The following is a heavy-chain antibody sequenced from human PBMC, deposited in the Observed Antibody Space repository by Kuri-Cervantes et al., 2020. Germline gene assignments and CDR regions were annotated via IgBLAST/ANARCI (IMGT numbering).Heavy chain of an antibody. CDR2: IKGDGSDI. CDR1: AFTFSRYW. D-gene: IGHD3-10*01. CDR3: AREGLEHGAWFGELFGIDY. J-gene: IGHJ4*02. Sequence: GESLKISCAASAFTFSRYWMHWVRQAPGKGLVWVSRIKGDGSDIVYADSVRGRFTISRDNAKNTLYLQMNSLRAEDTAVYYCAREGLEHGAWFGELFGIDYWGQGTLVTVSS. V-gene: IGHV3-74*01.